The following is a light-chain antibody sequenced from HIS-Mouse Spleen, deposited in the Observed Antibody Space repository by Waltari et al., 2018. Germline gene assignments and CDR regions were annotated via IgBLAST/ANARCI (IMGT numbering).Light chain of an antibody. CDR3: QSADSSGTYV. Sequence: SYELTQPPSVSVSPRQTARITCAGDALPNKYAYWYQQKPGQAPVLVIYKDSERPSGIPERFSGSSSGTTVTLTISGVQAEDEDDYYCQSADSSGTYVFGTGTKVTVL. J-gene: IGLJ1*01. V-gene: IGLV3-25*03. CDR1: ALPNKY. CDR2: KDS.